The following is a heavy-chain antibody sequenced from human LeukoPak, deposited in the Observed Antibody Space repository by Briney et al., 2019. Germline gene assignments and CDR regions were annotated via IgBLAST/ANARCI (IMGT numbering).Heavy chain of an antibody. V-gene: IGHV3-23*01. CDR1: GFTFSSYA. CDR2: ISGSGGST. D-gene: IGHD3-3*01. CDR3: AKGLRDFFPTYYDFWSGYYTGGGVFDY. J-gene: IGHJ4*02. Sequence: PGGSLRLSCAASGFTFSSYAMSWVRQAPGKGLEWVSAISGSGGSTYYADSVKGRFTISRDNSKNTLYLQMNSLRAEDTAVYYCAKGLRDFFPTYYDFWSGYYTGGGVFDYWGQGTLVTVSS.